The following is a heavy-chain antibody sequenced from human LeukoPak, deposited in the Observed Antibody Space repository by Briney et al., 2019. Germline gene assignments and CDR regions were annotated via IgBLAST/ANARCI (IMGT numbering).Heavy chain of an antibody. Sequence: ASVKVSCKASGYTFTGYYIHWVRQAPGQGLEWMGWINPDNGVTNYAQKFQGRVTITRDTSISTAYMELSRLRSDDTAVYYCATTPRPPAGYSSGGAFDIWGQGTMVTVSS. J-gene: IGHJ3*02. D-gene: IGHD6-19*01. CDR1: GYTFTGYY. V-gene: IGHV1-2*02. CDR3: ATTPRPPAGYSSGGAFDI. CDR2: INPDNGVT.